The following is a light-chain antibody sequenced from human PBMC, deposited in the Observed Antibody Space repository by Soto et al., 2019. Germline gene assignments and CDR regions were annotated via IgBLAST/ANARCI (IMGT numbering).Light chain of an antibody. J-gene: IGKJ5*01. Sequence: EIVLTQSPATLSLSPGERATLSCRASQSVSSYLAWYQQKPSQAHRLLIYDASNRGTGIPAGFSGSGSGTDFALTISSLEPEDIEVDYCQPQINGATFDQGTRLE. CDR3: QPQINGAT. CDR2: DAS. CDR1: QSVSSY. V-gene: IGKV3-11*01.